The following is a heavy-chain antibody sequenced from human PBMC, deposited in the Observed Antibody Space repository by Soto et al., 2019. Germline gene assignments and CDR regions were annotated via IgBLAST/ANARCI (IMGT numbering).Heavy chain of an antibody. V-gene: IGHV4-39*01. J-gene: IGHJ6*02. CDR1: GGSISSSSYY. D-gene: IGHD2-2*02. CDR3: AGSFDCSSTSCYNHDYYYYGMDV. Sequence: SETLSLTCTVSGGSISSSSYYWGWIRQPPGKGLEWIGSIYYSGSTYYNPSLKSRVTISVDTSKNQFSLKLSSVTAADTAVYYCAGSFDCSSTSCYNHDYYYYGMDVWGQGTTVTVSS. CDR2: IYYSGST.